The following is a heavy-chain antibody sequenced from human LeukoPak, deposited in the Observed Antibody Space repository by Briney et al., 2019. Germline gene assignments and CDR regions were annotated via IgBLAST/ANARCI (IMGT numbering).Heavy chain of an antibody. CDR2: IYPGDSDT. CDR3: ARQIQYGSGSYYFVWFDP. Sequence: GESLKISCKGSGYSFTSYWIGWVRQMPGKGLEWMGVIYPGDSDTRYSPSFQGQVTISADKSISTAYLQWSSLKASDTAMCYCARQIQYGSGSYYFVWFDPWGQGTLVTVSS. J-gene: IGHJ5*02. CDR1: GYSFTSYW. D-gene: IGHD3-10*01. V-gene: IGHV5-51*01.